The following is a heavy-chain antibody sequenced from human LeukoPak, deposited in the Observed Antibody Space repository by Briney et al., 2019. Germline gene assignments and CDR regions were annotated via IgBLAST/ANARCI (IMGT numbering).Heavy chain of an antibody. J-gene: IGHJ5*02. CDR2: IYTSGST. V-gene: IGHV4-4*07. Sequence: SETLSLTCTVSGGSISSYYRSWIRQPAGKGLEWIGRIYTSGSTNYNPSLKSRVTMSVDTSKNQFSLKLSSVTAADTAVYYCARVVAVAGTCWFDPWGQGTLVTVSS. CDR3: ARVVAVAGTCWFDP. CDR1: GGSISSYY. D-gene: IGHD6-19*01.